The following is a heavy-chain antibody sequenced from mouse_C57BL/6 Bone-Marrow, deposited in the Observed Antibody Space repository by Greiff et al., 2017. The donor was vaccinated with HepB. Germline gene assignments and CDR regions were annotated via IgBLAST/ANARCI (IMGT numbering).Heavy chain of an antibody. CDR3: TPYDSYYVDY. CDR2: IYPGNSDT. D-gene: IGHD2-3*01. Sequence: VQLQQSGTVLVRPGASVKMSCKTSGYTFTSYWMHWVKQRPGQGLEWIGAIYPGNSDTSYNQKFKGKAKLTAVTSAITAYMELSSLTNEDSAVYYCTPYDSYYVDYWGQGTTLTVSS. CDR1: GYTFTSYW. V-gene: IGHV1-5*01. J-gene: IGHJ2*01.